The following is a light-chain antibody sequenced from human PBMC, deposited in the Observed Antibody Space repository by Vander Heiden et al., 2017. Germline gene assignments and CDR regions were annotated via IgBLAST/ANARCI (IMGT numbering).Light chain of an antibody. Sequence: IEMTQSPSTRSASPGVRIHSNCRASQNVSRWLSWFQQKPGEAPKVLLYKASTLKRGVRSRFCGSGFAVEFTLTISSPQPDDYATYYFQQYNTYPSITFGQGTRLDIK. CDR1: QNVSRW. CDR3: QQYNTYPSIT. J-gene: IGKJ5*01. V-gene: IGKV1-5*03. CDR2: KAS.